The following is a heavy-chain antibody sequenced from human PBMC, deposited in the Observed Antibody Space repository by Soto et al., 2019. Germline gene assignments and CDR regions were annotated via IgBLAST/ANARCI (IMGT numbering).Heavy chain of an antibody. CDR1: GFTVSNNY. CDR2: TYSGDTT. CDR3: ARFAFNSRFDF. V-gene: IGHV3-66*01. J-gene: IGHJ4*02. D-gene: IGHD1-1*01. Sequence: EVQLVESGGGLVQPGGSLRLSCVVSGFTVSNNYISWVRQAPGKGLEWVSVTYSGDTTYYADSVKDRFTVSRDISKNTLYLQMNSLRAEDTAVFYCARFAFNSRFDFWGQGTLVTVSS.